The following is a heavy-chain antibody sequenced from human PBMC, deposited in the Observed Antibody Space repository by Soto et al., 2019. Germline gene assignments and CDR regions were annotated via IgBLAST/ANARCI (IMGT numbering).Heavy chain of an antibody. CDR3: ARDGGYSDFYYYYGMDV. Sequence: QVQLVQSGAEVKKPGSSVKVSCKASGGTFSSYAISWVRQAPGQGLEWMGGIIPIFGTANYEQKFQGRVTITADESTGTAYMELSSLRSEDTAVYYCARDGGYSDFYYYYGMDVWGQGTTVTVSS. V-gene: IGHV1-69*01. J-gene: IGHJ6*02. CDR1: GGTFSSYA. D-gene: IGHD5-18*01. CDR2: IIPIFGTA.